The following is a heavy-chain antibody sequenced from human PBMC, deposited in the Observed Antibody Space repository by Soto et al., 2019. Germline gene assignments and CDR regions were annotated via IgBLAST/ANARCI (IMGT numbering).Heavy chain of an antibody. Sequence: EVQLVESGGGLVQPGGSLRLSCAASGFSFSTYSMNWVRQAPGKGLEWVSYISSRSYTIYYVDSVKGRFTISRDNAKNSIYLQMNSLRDEDTAVYYCARGGSSSDNGMDVWGQGTTVTVSS. V-gene: IGHV3-48*02. CDR2: ISSRSYTI. D-gene: IGHD6-6*01. CDR3: ARGGSSSDNGMDV. CDR1: GFSFSTYS. J-gene: IGHJ6*02.